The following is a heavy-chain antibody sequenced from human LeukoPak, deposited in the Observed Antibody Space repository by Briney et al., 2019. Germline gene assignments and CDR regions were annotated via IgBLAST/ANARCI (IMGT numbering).Heavy chain of an antibody. J-gene: IGHJ6*03. CDR2: IYYTGAI. Sequence: SETLSLTCTVSGGSVSGDSWTWIRQPAGKGLEWIGYIYYTGAINYSPSLMGRVAMSVDTSQNQFSLELTSVTAADTAVYYCARNGFRTYCGTDCYSDYMDVWGKGTTVIVSS. D-gene: IGHD2-21*02. V-gene: IGHV4-59*02. CDR3: ARNGFRTYCGTDCYSDYMDV. CDR1: GGSVSGDS.